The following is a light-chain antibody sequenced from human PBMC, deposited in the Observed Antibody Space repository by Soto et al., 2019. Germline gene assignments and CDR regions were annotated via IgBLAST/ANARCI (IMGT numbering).Light chain of an antibody. CDR2: GAS. J-gene: IGKJ4*01. Sequence: EIVWTQSPVALSLSPGESGTLSCRASQSIGSNYLAWYQQKPGQAPRLLIYGASKRATGIPDRFSGSGSGTDFTLTISRLEPEDFEVYYCQQFSSYPLTFGGGTKVDIK. CDR3: QQFSSYPLT. V-gene: IGKV3-20*01. CDR1: QSIGSNY.